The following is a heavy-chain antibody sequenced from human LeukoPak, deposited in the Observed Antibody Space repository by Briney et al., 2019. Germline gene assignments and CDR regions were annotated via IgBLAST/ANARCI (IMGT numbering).Heavy chain of an antibody. CDR3: ARDLDYGDSYYFDY. V-gene: IGHV3-23*01. J-gene: IGHJ4*02. CDR1: GFTFSSYA. Sequence: GGSLRLSCVASGFTFSSYAMSWVRQAPGKGLEWVSGISGSGNSTYFADSVKGRFTISRDNAKNSLYLQMNSLRAEDTAVYYCARDLDYGDSYYFDYWGQGTLVTVSS. D-gene: IGHD4-17*01. CDR2: ISGSGNST.